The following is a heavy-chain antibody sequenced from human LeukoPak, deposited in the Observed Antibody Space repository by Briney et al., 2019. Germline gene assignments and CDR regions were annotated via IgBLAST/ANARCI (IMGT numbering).Heavy chain of an antibody. CDR3: ARVGYSSGWYADY. CDR2: INPNSGGT. D-gene: IGHD6-19*01. V-gene: IGHV1-2*02. J-gene: IGHJ4*02. Sequence: ASVKVSCKSSGYTFTGYYMHWVRQAPGQGLEWMGWINPNSGGTNYAHKFHGRVTMNRDTSINTAYMEPNRLTYDYNVVYYCARVGYSSGWYADYWGQGTLVTVSS. CDR1: GYTFTGYY.